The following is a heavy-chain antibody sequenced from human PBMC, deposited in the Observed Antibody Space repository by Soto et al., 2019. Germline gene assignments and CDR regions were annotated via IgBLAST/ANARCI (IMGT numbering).Heavy chain of an antibody. D-gene: IGHD2-2*01. CDR3: ARGVVPEEGAFDI. Sequence: QVQLVQSGAEVKKPGSSVKVSCKASGGTFSSYAISWVRQAPGQWLEWMGGIIPIFGTANYAQKFRVRVTITADKSTSTAYMELSSLRSEDTAVYYCARGVVPEEGAFDIWGQGTMITVSS. J-gene: IGHJ3*02. CDR2: IIPIFGTA. V-gene: IGHV1-69*06. CDR1: GGTFSSYA.